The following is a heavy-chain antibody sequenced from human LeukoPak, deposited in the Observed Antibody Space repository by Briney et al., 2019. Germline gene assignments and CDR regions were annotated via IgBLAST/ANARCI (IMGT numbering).Heavy chain of an antibody. CDR3: ARDHGYSYGRVGYYYYGMDV. D-gene: IGHD5-18*01. J-gene: IGHJ6*02. CDR2: TYYRSKWYN. V-gene: IGHV6-1*01. CDR1: GDSVSSNSAA. Sequence: SQTLSLTCAISGDSVSSNSAAWNWIRQSPSRGLEWLGSTYYRSKWYNDYAVSVKSRITINPDTSKNQFSLQLNSVTPEDTAVYYCARDHGYSYGRVGYYYYGMDVWGQGTTVTVSS.